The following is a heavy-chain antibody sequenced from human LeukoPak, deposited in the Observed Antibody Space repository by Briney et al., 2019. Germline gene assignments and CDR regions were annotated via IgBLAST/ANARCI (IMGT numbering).Heavy chain of an antibody. CDR1: GSTFIDYD. D-gene: IGHD6-19*01. V-gene: IGHV3-13*01. Sequence: TGGSLRLSCAASGSTFIDYDMHWVRQIIGKGLEWVSAIGIRGDTHYSGSVKGRFTISRENAESSLYLQMNSLRAEDTAVYYCARGGIQVSGIDEFDYWGQGTLVTVSS. CDR3: ARGGIQVSGIDEFDY. J-gene: IGHJ4*02. CDR2: IGIRGDT.